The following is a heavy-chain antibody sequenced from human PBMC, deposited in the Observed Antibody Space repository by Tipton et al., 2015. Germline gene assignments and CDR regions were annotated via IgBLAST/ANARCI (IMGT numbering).Heavy chain of an antibody. V-gene: IGHV3-15*07. CDR1: GFNFNNAY. CDR2: IKSNIDGGTA. CDR3: YHYFDP. D-gene: IGHD3-10*01. Sequence: SLRLSCAASGFNFNNAYMNWVRQAPGKGLEWVGRIKSNIDGGTADYAAPVKGRFTISRDDSKTTAYLQMNNLKAEDTGVYYCYHYFDPWGQGTLVTVSS. J-gene: IGHJ5*02.